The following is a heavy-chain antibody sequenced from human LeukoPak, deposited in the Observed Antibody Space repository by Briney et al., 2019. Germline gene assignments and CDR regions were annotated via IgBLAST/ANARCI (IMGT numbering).Heavy chain of an antibody. V-gene: IGHV1-2*02. J-gene: IGHJ4*02. CDR3: ARVGGTNWGSVQPFDY. CDR1: GYTFTDYY. Sequence: GASLKVSCKASGYTFTDYYMHWVRQAPGHGLEWMGWIYPDSGGTNYAQKFQGRVTMTRDTSISTAYMELSRLRSDDTAVYYCARVGGTNWGSVQPFDYWGQGTLVTVSS. D-gene: IGHD7-27*01. CDR2: IYPDSGGT.